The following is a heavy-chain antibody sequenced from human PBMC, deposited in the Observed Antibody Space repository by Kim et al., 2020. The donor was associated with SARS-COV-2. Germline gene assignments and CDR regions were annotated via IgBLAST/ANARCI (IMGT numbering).Heavy chain of an antibody. Sequence: KYNPSLQGQVTISGDTSQNQLSLKLSSVTAADMAVYYCASRRGTTGAFDIWGQGTMVTVSS. CDR3: ASRRGTTGAFDI. V-gene: IGHV4-34*01. D-gene: IGHD1-1*01. J-gene: IGHJ3*02.